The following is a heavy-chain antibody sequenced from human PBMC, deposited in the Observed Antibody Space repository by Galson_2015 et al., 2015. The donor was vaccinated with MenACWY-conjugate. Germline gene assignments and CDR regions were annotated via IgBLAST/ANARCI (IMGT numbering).Heavy chain of an antibody. CDR1: GFAFKTYS. J-gene: IGHJ6*03. V-gene: IGHV3-48*01. Sequence: SLRLSCAASGFAFKTYSMIWVRQAPGKGPEWLSYISSTSTTIHYADSVKGRFTISRDNAKNSLFLQMNSLRAEDTAVYYCAKVPSRVYYYMDVWGKGTEVTVSS. CDR3: AKVPSRVYYYMDV. D-gene: IGHD2-2*01. CDR2: ISSTSTTI.